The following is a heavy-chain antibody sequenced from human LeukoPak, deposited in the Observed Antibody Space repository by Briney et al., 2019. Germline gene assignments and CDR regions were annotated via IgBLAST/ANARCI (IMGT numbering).Heavy chain of an antibody. J-gene: IGHJ6*02. V-gene: IGHV3-15*07. CDR2: IKSKTDGGTT. Sequence: GGSLRLSCAVSGFTFSAYSMNWVRQAPGKGLEWVGRIKSKTDGGTTDYAAPVKGRFTISRDDSKNTLYLQMNSLKTEDTAVYYCTTESMATISMRYYYYGMDVWGQGTRSPSP. CDR1: GFTFSAYS. CDR3: TTESMATISMRYYYYGMDV. D-gene: IGHD5-24*01.